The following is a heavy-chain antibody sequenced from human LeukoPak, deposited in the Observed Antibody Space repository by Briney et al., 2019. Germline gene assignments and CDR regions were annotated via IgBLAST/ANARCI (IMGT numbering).Heavy chain of an antibody. CDR1: GFTFSSYS. J-gene: IGHJ5*02. CDR2: IYSGGST. Sequence: PGGSLRLSCAASGFTFSSYSMNWVRQAPGKGLEWVSIIYSGGSTYYADSVKGRFTISRDNSKNTLYLQMNSLRVEDTAVYYCANGGPAWGQGTLVTVSS. D-gene: IGHD4-23*01. CDR3: ANGGPA. V-gene: IGHV3-53*01.